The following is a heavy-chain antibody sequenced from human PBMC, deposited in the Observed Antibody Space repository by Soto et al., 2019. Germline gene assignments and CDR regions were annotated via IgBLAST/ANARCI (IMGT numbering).Heavy chain of an antibody. V-gene: IGHV4-34*01. CDR3: SRGRDAYTGGRI. CDR1: GGSFSDDY. D-gene: IGHD3-16*01. CDR2: IHPSGST. J-gene: IGHJ4*02. Sequence: QVQLQQWGAGLLKPSETLSLTCAVYGGSFSDDYCVWTRQAPGKGLEWIGEIHPSGSTNYNPSLTSRIXLXLXXSKPQFSLNLTSVTAADSAVYYCSRGRDAYTGGRIWGQGTLVTVSS.